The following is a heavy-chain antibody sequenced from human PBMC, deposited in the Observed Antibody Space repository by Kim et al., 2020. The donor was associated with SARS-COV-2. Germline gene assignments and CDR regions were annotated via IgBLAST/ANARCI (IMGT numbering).Heavy chain of an antibody. CDR3: AKDLVSSWDTGSASYYYGMDV. CDR2: RWYDGSNK. J-gene: IGHJ6*02. V-gene: IGHV3-33*06. Sequence: GRSLRLSCAASGFTFSSYGMHWVRQAPGKGLEWVAVRWYDGSNKYYADSVNGRFTISRDNSKNTLYLQMNSLRAEDTAVYYCAKDLVSSWDTGSASYYYGMDVWGQGTTVTVSS. D-gene: IGHD6-6*01. CDR1: GFTFSSYG.